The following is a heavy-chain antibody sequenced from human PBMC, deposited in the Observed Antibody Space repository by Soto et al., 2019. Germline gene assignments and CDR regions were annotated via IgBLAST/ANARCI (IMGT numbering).Heavy chain of an antibody. CDR1: GGSFTSNNW. CDR3: ASRDPGTSVDY. J-gene: IGHJ4*02. Sequence: SETLSLTCAVSGGSFTSNNWWTWVRQPPGQGLEWIGEIYRTGSTNYNPSLKSRVTISLDKSENKFSLKVTSLTAADTAVYYCASRDPGTSVDYWGQGTLVTVSS. V-gene: IGHV4-4*02. CDR2: IYRTGST. D-gene: IGHD1-7*01.